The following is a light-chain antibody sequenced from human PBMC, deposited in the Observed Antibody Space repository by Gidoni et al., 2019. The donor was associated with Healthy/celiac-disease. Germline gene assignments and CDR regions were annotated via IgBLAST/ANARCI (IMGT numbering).Light chain of an antibody. V-gene: IGKV3-20*01. CDR1: QSVSSSY. Sequence: MVLTPSPGTLSVSPGERATLSCRASQSVSSSYLAWYQQKPGQAPRLLIYGASSRATGIPYRFSGSGSGTDFTLTISRLEPEDFAVYYCQQYGSSKLTFXGXTKVEIK. CDR3: QQYGSSKLT. J-gene: IGKJ4*01. CDR2: GAS.